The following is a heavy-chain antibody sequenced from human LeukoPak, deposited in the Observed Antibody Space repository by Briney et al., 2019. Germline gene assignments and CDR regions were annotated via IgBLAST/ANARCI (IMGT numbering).Heavy chain of an antibody. V-gene: IGHV4-38-2*02. J-gene: IGHJ4*02. CDR2: IYHSGRT. CDR3: ARVITIFGVVINYFDY. D-gene: IGHD3-3*01. CDR1: GYSISSGYY. Sequence: PSETLSLTCTVSGYSISSGYYWGWIRQPPGKGLEWIGSIYHSGRTYYNPSLKSRVTISVDTSKNQFSRKLSSVTAADTAVYYCARVITIFGVVINYFDYWGREPWSPSPQ.